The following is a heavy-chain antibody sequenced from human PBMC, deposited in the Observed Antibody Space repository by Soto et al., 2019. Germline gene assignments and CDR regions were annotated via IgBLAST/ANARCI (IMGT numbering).Heavy chain of an antibody. CDR2: IIPIFGTA. CDR3: ARDGSGYRSSASPMDV. CDR1: GDTFSSYA. Sequence: QVQLVQSGAEVKKPGSSVKVSCKASGDTFSSYAISWVRQAPGQGLEWMGGIIPIFGTANYAQKFQGRVTITADESTSTAYMELSSLRSEDTAVYYCARDGSGYRSSASPMDVWGQDHCHRLL. V-gene: IGHV1-69*01. D-gene: IGHD3-22*01. J-gene: IGHJ6*02.